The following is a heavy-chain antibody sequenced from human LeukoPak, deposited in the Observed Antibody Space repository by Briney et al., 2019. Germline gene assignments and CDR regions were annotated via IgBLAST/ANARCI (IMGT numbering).Heavy chain of an antibody. CDR2: ISSSSSTI. J-gene: IGHJ3*02. D-gene: IGHD2/OR15-2a*01. Sequence: GGSLRLSCAGSGFTFSSHSMNWVRQAPGKGLEWVSYISSSSSTIYYGDSVKGRFTISRDNGKNSLYLQMNGLRDEDTAVYYCARTSMRAFDIWGQGTMVTVSS. CDR1: GFTFSSHS. V-gene: IGHV3-48*02. CDR3: ARTSMRAFDI.